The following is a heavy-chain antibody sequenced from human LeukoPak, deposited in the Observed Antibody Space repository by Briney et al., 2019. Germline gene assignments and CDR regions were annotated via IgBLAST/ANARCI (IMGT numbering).Heavy chain of an antibody. D-gene: IGHD3-22*01. CDR1: GFTVSSNY. J-gene: IGHJ4*02. Sequence: GGSLTLSCAASGFTVSSNYMSWVRQAPGKGLEWVSVIYSGGSTYYADSVKGRFTISRDNSKNTLYLQMNSLRAEDTAVYYCARERGYYDSSGYYYYFDYWGQGTLVTVSS. CDR3: ARERGYYDSSGYYYYFDY. CDR2: IYSGGST. V-gene: IGHV3-53*01.